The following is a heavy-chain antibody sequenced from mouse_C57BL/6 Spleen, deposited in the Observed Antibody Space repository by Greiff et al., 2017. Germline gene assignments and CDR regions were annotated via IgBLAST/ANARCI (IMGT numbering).Heavy chain of an antibody. V-gene: IGHV1-54*01. CDR2: INPGSGGT. CDR1: GYAFTNYL. CDR3: ARDYYGSSYAMDY. Sequence: VQLQQSGAELVRPGTSVKVSCKASGYAFTNYLIEWVKQRPGQGLEWIGVINPGSGGTNYNEKFKGKATLTADKSSSTAYMQLSSLTSEDSAVYFGARDYYGSSYAMDYWGQGTSVTVSS. D-gene: IGHD1-1*01. J-gene: IGHJ4*01.